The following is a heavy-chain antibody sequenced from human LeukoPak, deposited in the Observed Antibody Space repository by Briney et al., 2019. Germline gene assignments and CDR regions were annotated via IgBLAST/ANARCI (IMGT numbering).Heavy chain of an antibody. J-gene: IGHJ3*02. D-gene: IGHD2-15*01. Sequence: ASVKVSCKASEYSFIDYYMRWVRQAPGQGPEWMGSINPDTGGTTYAQKFLGRLTMTRDTSISTAFMELTSLRSDDTAVYYCARVSGYCSGGGCQGNEAFDMWGPGTLVTVSS. CDR2: INPDTGGT. CDR1: EYSFIDYY. V-gene: IGHV1-2*02. CDR3: ARVSGYCSGGGCQGNEAFDM.